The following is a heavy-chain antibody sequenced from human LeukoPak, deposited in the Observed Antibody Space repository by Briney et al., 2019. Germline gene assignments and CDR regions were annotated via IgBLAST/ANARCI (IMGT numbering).Heavy chain of an antibody. CDR2: ISRRDDYT. V-gene: IGHV3-23*01. J-gene: IGHJ4*02. CDR1: GFTFDDYA. D-gene: IGHD3-10*01. CDR3: ANDYRSGSFHDF. Sequence: PGGSLRLSCAASGFTFDDYAMHWVRQAPGKGLEWVSVISRRDDYTYYADSVKGRFTISRDNSKNTLYLQMNTLRAEDTAVYYCANDYRSGSFHDFWGQGTLVTVSS.